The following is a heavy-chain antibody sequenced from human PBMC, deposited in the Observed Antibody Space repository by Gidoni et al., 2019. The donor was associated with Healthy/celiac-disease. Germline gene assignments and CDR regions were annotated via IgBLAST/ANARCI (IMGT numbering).Heavy chain of an antibody. CDR3: ASVHLVVDTAMVTSQYNWFDP. CDR1: GGSISSSNW. V-gene: IGHV4-4*02. J-gene: IGHJ5*02. D-gene: IGHD5-18*01. Sequence: QVQLQESGPGLVKPSGTLSLTCAVSGGSISSSNWWSGVRQPPGKGLEWIGEIYHSGSTNYNPSLKSRVTISVDKSKNQFSLKLSSVTAADTAVYYCASVHLVVDTAMVTSQYNWFDPWGQGTLVTVSS. CDR2: IYHSGST.